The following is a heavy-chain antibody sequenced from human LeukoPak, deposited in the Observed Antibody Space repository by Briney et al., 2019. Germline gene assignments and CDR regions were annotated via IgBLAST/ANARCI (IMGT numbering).Heavy chain of an antibody. CDR1: GFTFSSYA. J-gene: IGHJ4*02. D-gene: IGHD6-19*01. V-gene: IGHV3-23*01. Sequence: PGGSLRLSCEVSGFTFSSYAMSWVRQAPGKGLEWVSGISGSGGSTYYADSVKGRFTISRDNSKNTLYLQMNSLRAEDTAVYYCAKDTIEVGGYYFDYWGQGTLVTVSS. CDR3: AKDTIEVGGYYFDY. CDR2: ISGSGGST.